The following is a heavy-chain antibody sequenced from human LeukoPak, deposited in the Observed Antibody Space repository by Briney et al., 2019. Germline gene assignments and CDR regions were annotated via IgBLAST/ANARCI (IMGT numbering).Heavy chain of an antibody. Sequence: GASVKVSCKASGYTFTSYDINWVRQATGQGPEWMGWMNPSGGHTNYAQSLQGRVTMTRNTSTSTAYMDLSSLRSEDTAVYYCTRRSVAGTFDYWGQGNLVTVSS. D-gene: IGHD6-19*01. CDR3: TRRSVAGTFDY. CDR1: GYTFTSYD. V-gene: IGHV1-8*01. J-gene: IGHJ4*02. CDR2: MNPSGGHT.